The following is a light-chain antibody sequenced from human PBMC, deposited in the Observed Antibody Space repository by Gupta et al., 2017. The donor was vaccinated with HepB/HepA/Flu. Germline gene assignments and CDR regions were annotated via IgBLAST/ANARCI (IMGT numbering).Light chain of an antibody. CDR1: QNIGTS. CDR2: GAS. CDR3: QQRNSMPWT. J-gene: IGKJ1*01. V-gene: IGKV1-39*01. Sequence: DIQMTQSPSSLSASVGDRVTITCRASQNIGTSLNWYQHKPGKAPKLLIYGASTLQSGVPSRFSGSGSRTDFTLTISSLQPEDFAPSHSQQRNSMPWTFGQGTKVEFK.